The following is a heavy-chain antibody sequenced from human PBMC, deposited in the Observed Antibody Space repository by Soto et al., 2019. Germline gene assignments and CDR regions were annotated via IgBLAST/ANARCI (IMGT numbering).Heavy chain of an antibody. J-gene: IGHJ6*03. CDR1: GYSFTSYG. CDR2: ISAYNGNT. Sequence: ASVKVSFKASGYSFTSYGISWVRQAPGQGLEWMGWISAYNGNTNYAQKLQGRVTMTTDTSTSTAYMELRSLRSDDTAVYYCARYEEVPAEIYYYYMDVWGKGTTVTVSS. V-gene: IGHV1-18*01. D-gene: IGHD2-2*01. CDR3: ARYEEVPAEIYYYYMDV.